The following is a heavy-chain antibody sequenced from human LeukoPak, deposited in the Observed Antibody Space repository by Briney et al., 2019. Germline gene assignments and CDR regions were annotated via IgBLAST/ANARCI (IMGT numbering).Heavy chain of an antibody. Sequence: KASQTLSLTCTVSGDSISSGSYYWSWIRQPPGKGLEWIGEINHSGSTNYNPSLKSRVTISVDTSKNQFSLKLSSVTAADTAVYYCARGGQWFGNWGQGTLVTVSS. CDR2: INHSGST. D-gene: IGHD3-10*01. CDR3: ARGGQWFGN. CDR1: GDSISSGSYY. J-gene: IGHJ4*02. V-gene: IGHV4-39*07.